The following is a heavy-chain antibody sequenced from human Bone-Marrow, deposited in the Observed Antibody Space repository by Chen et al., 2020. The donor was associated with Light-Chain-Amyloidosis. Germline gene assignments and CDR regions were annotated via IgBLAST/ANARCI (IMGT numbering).Heavy chain of an antibody. Sequence: QVHLVQSGAEVKKSGSSVKVSCAASGGSFNNFVIRWVRQAPAQGLVWIGGVFPTSGTANYAQKFQCRLTITADENTNTAYMELASLESEDTAMYDCATDYGSWTFNWFAPWGQGTLVTVSS. CDR3: ATDYGSWTFNWFAP. CDR1: GGSFNNFV. D-gene: IGHD3-10*01. CDR2: VFPTSGTA. J-gene: IGHJ5*02. V-gene: IGHV1-69*01.